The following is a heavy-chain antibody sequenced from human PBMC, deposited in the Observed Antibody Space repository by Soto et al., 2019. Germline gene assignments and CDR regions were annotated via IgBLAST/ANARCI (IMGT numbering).Heavy chain of an antibody. CDR2: IYYSGST. Sequence: SETLSLTCTVSGGSISSSSYYWGWIRQPPGKGLEWIGSIYYSGSTYYNPSLKSRVTISVDTSKNQFSLKLSSVTAADTAVYYCARQGTSYYDSSGYYYHYYYGMDVWGQGTTVTVSS. D-gene: IGHD3-22*01. CDR1: GGSISSSSYY. V-gene: IGHV4-39*01. J-gene: IGHJ6*02. CDR3: ARQGTSYYDSSGYYYHYYYGMDV.